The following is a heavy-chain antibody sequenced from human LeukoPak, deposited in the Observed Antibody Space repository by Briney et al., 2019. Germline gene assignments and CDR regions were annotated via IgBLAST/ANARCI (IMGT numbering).Heavy chain of an antibody. CDR3: ARDTAAGRGRFDY. Sequence: PGGSLRLSCAASGFTFSSYSMNWVRQAPGKGLEWVSSISSSSYIYYADSVKGRFTISRDNAKNSLYLQMNSLRAEDTAVYYCARDTAAGRGRFDYWGQGTLVTVSS. CDR2: ISSSSYI. V-gene: IGHV3-21*01. J-gene: IGHJ4*02. D-gene: IGHD6-13*01. CDR1: GFTFSSYS.